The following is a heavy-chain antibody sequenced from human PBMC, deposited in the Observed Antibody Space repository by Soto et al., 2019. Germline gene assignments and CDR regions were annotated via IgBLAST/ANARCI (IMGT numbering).Heavy chain of an antibody. Sequence: QVQLVQSGAEVKKPGASVKVSCKASGYTFTSYYMHWVRQAPGQGLEWMGIINPSGGSTSYAQKFQDRVTVTRDKSTSKVYMELSSLRSEDTAVYYCARGGGYYDSSGYYYVGDAFDIWGQGTMVTVSS. CDR1: GYTFTSYY. J-gene: IGHJ3*02. CDR3: ARGGGYYDSSGYYYVGDAFDI. D-gene: IGHD3-22*01. V-gene: IGHV1-46*03. CDR2: INPSGGST.